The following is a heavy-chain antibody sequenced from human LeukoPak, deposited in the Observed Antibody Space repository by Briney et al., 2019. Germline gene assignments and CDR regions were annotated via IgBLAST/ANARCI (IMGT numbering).Heavy chain of an antibody. D-gene: IGHD6-13*01. CDR2: IIPIFGTA. CDR3: ATGAAAGSLDY. V-gene: IGHV1-69*06. CDR1: GGTFSSYA. J-gene: IGHJ4*02. Sequence: SVKVSCKASGGTFSSYAISWVRQAPGQGLEWMGGIIPIFGTANYAQKFQGRVTMTEDTSTDTAYMELSSLRSEDTAVYYCATGAAAGSLDYWGQGTLVTVSS.